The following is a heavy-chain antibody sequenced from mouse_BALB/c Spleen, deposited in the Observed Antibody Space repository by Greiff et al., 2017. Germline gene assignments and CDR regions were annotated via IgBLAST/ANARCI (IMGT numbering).Heavy chain of an antibody. Sequence: VKLMESGAELARPGASVKMSCKASGYTFTSYTMHWVKQRPGQGLEWIGYINPSSGYTNYNQKFKDKATLTADKSSSPAYMQLSSLTSEDSAVYYCARDYYGSSYDYWGQGTTLTVSS. D-gene: IGHD1-1*01. CDR2: INPSSGYT. CDR1: GYTFTSYT. CDR3: ARDYYGSSYDY. J-gene: IGHJ2*01. V-gene: IGHV1-4*01.